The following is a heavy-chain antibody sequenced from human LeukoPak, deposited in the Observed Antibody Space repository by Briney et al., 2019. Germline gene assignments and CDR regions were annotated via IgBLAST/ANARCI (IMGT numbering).Heavy chain of an antibody. CDR3: ARGGGYSYGPTGFDY. CDR2: INHSGST. V-gene: IGHV4-34*01. CDR1: GGSFRGYY. D-gene: IGHD5-18*01. J-gene: IGHJ4*02. Sequence: SETLSLTCAVYGGSFRGYYWSWIRQPPGKGLEWIGEINHSGSTNYNPSLKSRVTISVDTPKNQFSLKLSSVTAADTAVYYCARGGGYSYGPTGFDYWGQGTLVTVSS.